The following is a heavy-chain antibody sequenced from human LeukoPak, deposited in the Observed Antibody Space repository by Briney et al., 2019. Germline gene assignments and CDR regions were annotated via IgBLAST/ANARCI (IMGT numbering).Heavy chain of an antibody. Sequence: GGSLRLSCAASGFTFSSYAMTWVRQAPDKGLEWVSAISGSDGGTYYADSVKGRFTISRDDSQNTLYLQMNSLSAEDTAVYYCAKVETSGGANCYALDYWGQGTLVTVSS. V-gene: IGHV3-23*01. CDR1: GFTFSSYA. CDR3: AKVETSGGANCYALDY. CDR2: ISGSDGGT. D-gene: IGHD2-2*01. J-gene: IGHJ4*02.